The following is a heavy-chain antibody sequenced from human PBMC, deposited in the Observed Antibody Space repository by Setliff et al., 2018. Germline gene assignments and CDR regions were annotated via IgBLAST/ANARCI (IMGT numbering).Heavy chain of an antibody. CDR3: ARAERGYFDWLSYPRNHYYYYYGMDV. D-gene: IGHD3-9*01. CDR2: IIPILGIA. Sequence: SVKVFCKASGGTFSSYAISWVRQAPGQGLEWMGGIIPILGIANYAQKFQGRVTITADKSTSTAYMELSSLRSEDTAVYYCARAERGYFDWLSYPRNHYYYYYGMDVWGQGTTVTV. V-gene: IGHV1-69*10. J-gene: IGHJ6*02. CDR1: GGTFSSYA.